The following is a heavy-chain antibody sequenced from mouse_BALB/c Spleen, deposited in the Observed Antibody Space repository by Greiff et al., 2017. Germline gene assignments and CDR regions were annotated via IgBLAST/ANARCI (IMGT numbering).Heavy chain of an antibody. Sequence: QVQLQQSGAELAKPGASVKMSCKASGYTFTSYWMHWVKQRPGQGLEWIGYINPSTGYTEYNQKFKDKATLTADKSSSTAYMQLSSLTSEDSAVYYCARRGELHYYVYGYFDYWGQGTTLTVAS. CDR3: ARRGELHYYVYGYFDY. CDR2: INPSTGYT. CDR1: GYTFTSYW. V-gene: IGHV1-7*01. D-gene: IGHD1-2*01. J-gene: IGHJ2*01.